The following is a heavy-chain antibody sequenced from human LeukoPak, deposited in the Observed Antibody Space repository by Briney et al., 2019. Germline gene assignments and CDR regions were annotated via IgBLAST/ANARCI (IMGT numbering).Heavy chain of an antibody. CDR1: GGSISSHY. CDR3: ARAKRYYGSGSYDY. Sequence: SETLSLTCTVSGGSISSHYWSWIRQPPGKGLEWIGYIYYSGSTNYNPSLKSRVTISVDTSKNQFSLKLSSVTAADTAVYCCARAKRYYGSGSYDYWGQETLVTVSS. J-gene: IGHJ4*02. V-gene: IGHV4-59*11. CDR2: IYYSGST. D-gene: IGHD3-10*01.